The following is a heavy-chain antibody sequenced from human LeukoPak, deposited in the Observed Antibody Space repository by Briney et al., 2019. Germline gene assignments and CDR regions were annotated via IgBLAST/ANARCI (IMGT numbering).Heavy chain of an antibody. CDR2: ISYDGSNK. V-gene: IGHV3-30-3*01. Sequence: AGGSLRLSCAASGFTFSSYAMHWVRQAPGKGLEWVAVISYDGSNKYYADSVKGRFTISRDNSKNTLYLQMNSLRAEDTAVYYCARALDYGDYNWFDPWGQGTLVTVSS. CDR3: ARALDYGDYNWFDP. CDR1: GFTFSSYA. J-gene: IGHJ5*02. D-gene: IGHD4-17*01.